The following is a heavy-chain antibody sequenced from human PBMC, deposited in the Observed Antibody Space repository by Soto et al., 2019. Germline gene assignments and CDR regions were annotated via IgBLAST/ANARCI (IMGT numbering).Heavy chain of an antibody. V-gene: IGHV4-31*03. CDR1: GGSISSGGYY. CDR2: IYYSGST. CDR3: ARGRRGDGDHLDY. Sequence: QVQLQESGPGLVKPSQTLSLTCTVSGGSISSGGYYWSWIRQHPGKGLEWIGYIYYSGSTYYNPSLKSRVTISGDTSKNQFSLKLSAVTAADTAVYYCARGRRGDGDHLDYWGQGTLVTVSS. J-gene: IGHJ4*02. D-gene: IGHD4-17*01.